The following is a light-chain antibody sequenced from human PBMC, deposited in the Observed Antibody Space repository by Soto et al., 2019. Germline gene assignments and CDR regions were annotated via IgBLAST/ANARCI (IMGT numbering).Light chain of an antibody. J-gene: IGKJ1*01. CDR2: DAS. CDR1: QNIYSN. V-gene: IGKV3D-15*01. Sequence: IVMTQSPATLSVSPGERATLSCRASQNIYSNIAWYQQRPGQAPRLLIYDASNRATGIPARFSGSGSGAEFTLTISSLQSEDFAVYYCQQYNNWPPWTFGQGTKVDIK. CDR3: QQYNNWPPWT.